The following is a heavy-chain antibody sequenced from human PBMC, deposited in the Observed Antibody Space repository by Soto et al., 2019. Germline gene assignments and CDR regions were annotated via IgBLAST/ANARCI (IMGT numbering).Heavy chain of an antibody. V-gene: IGHV1-2*02. CDR3: AKDGQYGDYGYYSDQ. Sequence: QVQLVQSGAELKKPGASVRVSCKASGYTFVAYYMHWVRQAPGQGLEWMGWINPKSGGTNYAQKFQDRISLTSDTSIGTVYMDLTRLTSDDPAMYYCAKDGQYGDYGYYSDQWGQGTLVTVSS. J-gene: IGHJ4*02. D-gene: IGHD4-17*01. CDR2: INPKSGGT. CDR1: GYTFVAYY.